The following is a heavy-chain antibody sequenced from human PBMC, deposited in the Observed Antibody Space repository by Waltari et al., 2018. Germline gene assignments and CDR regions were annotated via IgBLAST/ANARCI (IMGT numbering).Heavy chain of an antibody. CDR2: INTDKGNT. V-gene: IGHV1-3*04. CDR3: AREKVSGYWNDY. J-gene: IGHJ4*02. D-gene: IGHD3-22*01. CDR1: GYTFINYP. Sequence: QVQLVQSGAEVKKPGASVKVSCKASGYTFINYPMHWVRQAPGQSLEWMAWINTDKGNTYSSQKFQGRVTITRDTSASTVYIDLSSLRSEDTAVYYCAREKVSGYWNDYWGQGTLVTVSS.